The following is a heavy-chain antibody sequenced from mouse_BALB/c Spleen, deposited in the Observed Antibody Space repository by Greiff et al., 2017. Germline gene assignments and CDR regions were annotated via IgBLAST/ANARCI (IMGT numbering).Heavy chain of an antibody. J-gene: IGHJ1*01. V-gene: IGHV1-14*01. CDR1: GYTFTSYV. D-gene: IGHD1-1*01. Sequence: HLVESGPELVKPGASVKMSCKASGYTFTSYVMHWVKQKPGQGLEWIGYINPYNDGTKYNEKFKGKATLTSDKSSSTAYMELSSLTSEDSAVYYCARDYYGSSYDWYFDVWGAGTTVTVSS. CDR2: INPYNDGT. CDR3: ARDYYGSSYDWYFDV.